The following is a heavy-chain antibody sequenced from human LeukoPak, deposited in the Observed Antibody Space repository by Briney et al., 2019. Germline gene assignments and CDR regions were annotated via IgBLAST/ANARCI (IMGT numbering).Heavy chain of an antibody. J-gene: IGHJ5*02. V-gene: IGHV3-48*01. Sequence: PGGSLRLSCAASGFTFSAYNMIWVRQATGKGLEWLSYISGSSSAIYYADSVQGRFTISRDNAKNSLSLQMSSLRVEDTAVYYCVRDRTLGVRDGFILAWGQGTLLTVSS. CDR1: GFTFSAYN. D-gene: IGHD5-24*01. CDR3: VRDRTLGVRDGFILA. CDR2: ISGSSSAI.